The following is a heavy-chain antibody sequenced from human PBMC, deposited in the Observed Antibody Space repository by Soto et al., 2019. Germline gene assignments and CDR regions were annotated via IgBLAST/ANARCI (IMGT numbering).Heavy chain of an antibody. CDR1: VFTFTTYA. CDR2: IRGSGGST. CDR3: ARDKTSGATPGDAFDI. Sequence: GVLRLSCAASVFTFTTYAMSWVRQAPGKGLEWVSGIRGSGGSTYYVDSVKGRFTISRDNSKNTLYLQMNSLRAEDTAVYYCARDKTSGATPGDAFDIWGQGTMVTVSS. V-gene: IGHV3-23*01. D-gene: IGHD3-3*01. J-gene: IGHJ3*02.